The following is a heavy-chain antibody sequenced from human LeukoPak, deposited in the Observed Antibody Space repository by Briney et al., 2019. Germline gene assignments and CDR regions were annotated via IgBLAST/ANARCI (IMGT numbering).Heavy chain of an antibody. CDR2: IYPGDSDT. J-gene: IGHJ4*02. V-gene: IGHV5-51*01. CDR1: GYSFTSYW. CDR3: ARALGYCSGGSCYWGF. D-gene: IGHD2-15*01. Sequence: GESLKISCKGSGYSFTSYWIGWVREMPGKGLEWMGIIYPGDSDTRYSPSFQGQVTISADKSISTAYLQWSSLKASETAMYYCARALGYCSGGSCYWGFWGQGTLVTVSS.